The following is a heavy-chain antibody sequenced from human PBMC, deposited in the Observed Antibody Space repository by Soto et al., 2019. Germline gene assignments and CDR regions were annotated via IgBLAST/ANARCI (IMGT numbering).Heavy chain of an antibody. D-gene: IGHD2-2*01. CDR3: ASRDFVVVPAAMVGNWFDP. J-gene: IGHJ5*02. CDR1: GGSFSGYY. CDR2: INHSGST. Sequence: SETLSLTCAVYGGSFSGYYWSWIRQPPGKGLEWIGEINHSGSTNYNPSLKSRVTISVDTSKNQFSLKLSSVTAADTAVYYCASRDFVVVPAAMVGNWFDPWGQGTLVTVSS. V-gene: IGHV4-34*01.